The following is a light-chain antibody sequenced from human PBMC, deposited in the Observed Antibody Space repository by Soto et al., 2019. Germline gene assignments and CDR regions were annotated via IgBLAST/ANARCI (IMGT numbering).Light chain of an antibody. J-gene: IGKJ2*01. V-gene: IGKV3-15*01. Sequence: EIVMTQSPATLSVSPGERATLSCRASQRISSNLAWYQHKTGQAPRLLIYAASTRATGIPARFSGSGSETEFTLTISTLQSEDFAVYYCQDYNNWRPYSVGQGTRLEIK. CDR1: QRISSN. CDR2: AAS. CDR3: QDYNNWRPYS.